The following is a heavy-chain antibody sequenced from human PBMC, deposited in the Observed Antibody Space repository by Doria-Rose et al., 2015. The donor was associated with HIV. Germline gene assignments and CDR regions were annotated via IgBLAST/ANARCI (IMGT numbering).Heavy chain of an antibody. J-gene: IGHJ4*02. CDR2: INTDHGNT. Sequence: QVQLVQSGAEVKKPGASVKVSCKASGYTFTTYWIHWVRQAPGQRPEWLGRINTDHGNTEYSQNFLDRVTMTRDTSAKIAYLEMSSLQFEDTAVYYCARSKGELDYWGQGTLVTVSS. CDR3: ARSKGELDY. V-gene: IGHV1-3*04. CDR1: GYTFTTYW. D-gene: IGHD3-16*01.